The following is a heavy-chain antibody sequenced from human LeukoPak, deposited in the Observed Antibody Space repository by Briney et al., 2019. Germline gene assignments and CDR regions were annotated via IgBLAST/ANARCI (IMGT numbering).Heavy chain of an antibody. CDR2: IRNKADGYTT. Sequence: GGSLRLSCVASGFTFSPHYMDWVRQSPGQGLERVGLIRNKADGYTTIYAASVKGRFTISRDDSKNSVYLQMDSLKTEDTAVYYCGDLGSTGTDHWGQGTLVTVSS. J-gene: IGHJ4*02. V-gene: IGHV3-72*01. CDR1: GFTFSPHY. D-gene: IGHD4-17*01. CDR3: GDLGSTGTDH.